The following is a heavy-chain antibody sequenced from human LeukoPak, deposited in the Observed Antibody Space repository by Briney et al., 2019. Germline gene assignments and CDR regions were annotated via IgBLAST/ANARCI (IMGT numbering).Heavy chain of an antibody. CDR1: GYTFINYD. J-gene: IGHJ5*02. Sequence: ASVKVSCKASGYTFINYDINWVRQASGQGLEWMGWMKINSGNTGCAQKFQGRVTMTRNISKSTAYMELSSLRSEDTAVYYCARGEGNWFDPWGQGTLVTVSS. CDR2: MKINSGNT. V-gene: IGHV1-8*01. CDR3: ARGEGNWFDP.